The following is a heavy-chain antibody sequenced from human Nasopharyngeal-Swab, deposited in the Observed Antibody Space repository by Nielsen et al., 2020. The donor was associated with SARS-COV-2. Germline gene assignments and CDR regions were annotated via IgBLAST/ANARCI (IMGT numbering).Heavy chain of an antibody. CDR3: AKDGGGWYTSGWYYFDS. CDR2: ISSSSSTI. Sequence: GESLKISCAASGFTFSSYSMNWVRQAPGKGLEWVSYISSSSSTIYYADSVKGRFTISRDNSQNTLYLQMNSLRAEDTALYYCAKDGGGWYTSGWYYFDSWGQQILVTVSS. D-gene: IGHD6-19*01. CDR1: GFTFSSYS. J-gene: IGHJ4*02. V-gene: IGHV3-48*01.